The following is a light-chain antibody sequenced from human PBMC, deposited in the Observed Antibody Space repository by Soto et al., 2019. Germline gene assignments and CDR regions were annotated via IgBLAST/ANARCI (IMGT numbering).Light chain of an antibody. CDR3: QQYKNWPPIT. CDR2: GAS. CDR1: RSVSTN. J-gene: IGKJ5*01. V-gene: IGKV3-15*01. Sequence: EIVMAQSPATLSASPGERATLSCRASRSVSTNLAWYQQKPGQAPRLLIYGASTRATGIPARFSGSGSGTEFTLTISSLQSEDFAVYYCQQYKNWPPITFGQGTLLEIK.